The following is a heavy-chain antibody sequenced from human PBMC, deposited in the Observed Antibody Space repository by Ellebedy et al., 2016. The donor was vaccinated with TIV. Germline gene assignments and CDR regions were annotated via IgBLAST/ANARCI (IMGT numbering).Heavy chain of an antibody. J-gene: IGHJ3*01. CDR1: GVTVSTNY. D-gene: IGHD2-15*01. V-gene: IGHV3-53*01. Sequence: GESLKISCAAAGVTVSTNYMRLVRQAPGKGLEWVSIIYSAGTTYYADSVKGRFTISRDNSKDTLYLQMNSLRAENTAIYYAARDPVGVGPAFDVWGQGTMVTVSS. CDR3: ARDPVGVGPAFDV. CDR2: IYSAGTT.